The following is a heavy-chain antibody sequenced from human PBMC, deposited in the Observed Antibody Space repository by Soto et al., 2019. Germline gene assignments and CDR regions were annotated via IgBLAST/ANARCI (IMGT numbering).Heavy chain of an antibody. D-gene: IGHD4-17*01. CDR3: AKAPGPDFTAYGSCVFEL. CDR1: GFTFSSYA. J-gene: IGHJ1*01. Sequence: PGGSLRLSCAASGFTFSSYAMSWVRQAPGKGLEWVSAISGSGGSTYYADSVKGRFTISRDNSKNTLYLQMHSLGAEDTAIFFCAKAPGPDFTAYGSCVFELRGRGTLVTVSS. V-gene: IGHV3-23*01. CDR2: ISGSGGST.